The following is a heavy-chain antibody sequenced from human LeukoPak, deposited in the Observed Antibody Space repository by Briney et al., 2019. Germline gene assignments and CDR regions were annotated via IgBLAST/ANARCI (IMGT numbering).Heavy chain of an antibody. CDR2: IKEDGSEK. D-gene: IGHD6-19*01. Sequence: GGSLRLSCAASGFTFSSYWMSWVRQAPGGGLEWVANIKEDGSEKYYVDSVKGRFTISRDNAKISLYLQMNSLRAEDTAVYYCASQFWWAAVAGTTLDYWGQGTLVTVSS. V-gene: IGHV3-7*05. J-gene: IGHJ4*02. CDR3: ASQFWWAAVAGTTLDY. CDR1: GFTFSSYW.